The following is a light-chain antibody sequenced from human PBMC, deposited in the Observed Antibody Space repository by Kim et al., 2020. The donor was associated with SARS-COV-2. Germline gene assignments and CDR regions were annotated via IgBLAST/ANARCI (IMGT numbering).Light chain of an antibody. CDR3: QAWDTSTVV. CDR2: QDT. Sequence: SYELTQPPSVSVSPGQTASITCSGDKLGNKYVCWYQQKPGQSPVLVIYQDTKRPSGIPERFSGSNSGNTATLTISGTQAMDEADYYCQAWDTSTVVFGGGTQLTVL. CDR1: KLGNKY. J-gene: IGLJ2*01. V-gene: IGLV3-1*01.